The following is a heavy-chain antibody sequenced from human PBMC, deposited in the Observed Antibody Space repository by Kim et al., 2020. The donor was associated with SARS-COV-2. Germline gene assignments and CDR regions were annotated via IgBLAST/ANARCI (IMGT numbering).Heavy chain of an antibody. D-gene: IGHD2-8*01. J-gene: IGHJ6*03. CDR1: GFTFSSYW. CDR3: ARDQSYCTNGVCYEDYYYYMDV. CDR2: IKQDGSEK. V-gene: IGHV3-7*01. Sequence: LSLTCAASGFTFSSYWMSWVRQAPGKGLEWVANIKQDGSEKYYVDSVKGRFTISRDNAKNSLYLQMNSLRAEDTAVYYCARDQSYCTNGVCYEDYYYYMDVWGKGTTVTVSS.